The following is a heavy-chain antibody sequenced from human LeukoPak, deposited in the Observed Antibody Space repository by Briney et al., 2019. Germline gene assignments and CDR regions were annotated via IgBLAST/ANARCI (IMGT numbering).Heavy chain of an antibody. D-gene: IGHD6-6*01. CDR1: GGSISSYY. J-gene: IGHJ3*02. Sequence: SETLSLTCTVSGGSISSYYRSWIRQPAGKGLEWIGRIYTSGSTNYNPSLKSRVTMSVDTSKNQFSLKLSSVTAADTAVYYCARGPNEYSSSSDIWGQGTMVTVSS. CDR2: IYTSGST. V-gene: IGHV4-4*07. CDR3: ARGPNEYSSSSDI.